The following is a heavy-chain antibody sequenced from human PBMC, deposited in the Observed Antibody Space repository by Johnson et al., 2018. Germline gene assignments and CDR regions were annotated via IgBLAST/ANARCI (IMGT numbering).Heavy chain of an antibody. V-gene: IGHV3-73*01. CDR1: GFTFSGST. D-gene: IGHD1-26*01. CDR2: IRSKANSYAT. Sequence: VQLVQSGGGLVQPGGSLKLSCAASGFTFSGSTMHWVRQASGTGRAWVGRIRSKANSYATAYAASVKGRFTISSDVSKNTAYQQMYSLKTEEPAVYYCTRHRSGTGDAFDIWGQGTMVTVSS. J-gene: IGHJ3*02. CDR3: TRHRSGTGDAFDI.